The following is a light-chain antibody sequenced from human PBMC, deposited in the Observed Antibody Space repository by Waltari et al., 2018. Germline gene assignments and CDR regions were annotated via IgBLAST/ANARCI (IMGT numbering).Light chain of an antibody. CDR3: YSTDSTGNLWV. V-gene: IGLV3-10*01. CDR2: EDN. Sequence: SYELTQPPSVSASPGQTASITCAGAALPRNYVYWYLQKPGQAPKLVIYEDNKRPPRISERFSASSSGTLATLSIAGAQIEDEADYYCYSTDSTGNLWVFGGGTKVNVL. J-gene: IGLJ3*02. CDR1: ALPRNY.